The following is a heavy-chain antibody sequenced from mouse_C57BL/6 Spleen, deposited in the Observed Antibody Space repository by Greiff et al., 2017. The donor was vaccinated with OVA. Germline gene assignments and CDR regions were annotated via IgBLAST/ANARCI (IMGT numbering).Heavy chain of an antibody. V-gene: IGHV1-69*01. CDR2: IDPSDSYT. J-gene: IGHJ3*01. CDR1: GYTFTSYW. D-gene: IGHD1-1*01. CDR3: ARASSSYIAY. Sequence: VQLQQSGAELVMPGASVKLSCKASGYTFTSYWMHWVKQRPGQGLEWIGEIDPSDSYTNYNQKFKGKATLTVDKSSSTAYMQLSSLTSEDSAVYYCARASSSYIAYWGQGTLLTVSA.